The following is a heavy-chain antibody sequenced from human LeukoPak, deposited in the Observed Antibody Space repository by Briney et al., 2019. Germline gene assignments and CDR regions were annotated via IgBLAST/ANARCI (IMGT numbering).Heavy chain of an antibody. J-gene: IGHJ4*02. CDR1: GFTFNNAW. CDR2: IRSNTDDGTT. Sequence: GGSLRLSCAASGFTFNNAWMSWVRQAPGKGLEWVGRIRSNTDDGTTDYAAPVKGRFTISRDDSENTLYLQMNSLKTEDTAVYYCTTNMIIVVITTSDYWGQGTLVTVSS. D-gene: IGHD3-22*01. CDR3: TTNMIIVVITTSDY. V-gene: IGHV3-15*01.